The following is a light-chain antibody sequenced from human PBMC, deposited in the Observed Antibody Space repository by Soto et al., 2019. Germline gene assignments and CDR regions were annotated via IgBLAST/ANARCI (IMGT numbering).Light chain of an antibody. Sequence: DIQRPRSPSILSASLGDRVTITCRASQSISSWLAWYQQKPGKAPKLLIHDASTLESGIPSRFSGSGSGTEFTLTISSLQPEDFATYYCQQSYSTPWTFGQGTKVDIK. CDR3: QQSYSTPWT. J-gene: IGKJ1*01. CDR1: QSISSW. CDR2: DAS. V-gene: IGKV1-5*01.